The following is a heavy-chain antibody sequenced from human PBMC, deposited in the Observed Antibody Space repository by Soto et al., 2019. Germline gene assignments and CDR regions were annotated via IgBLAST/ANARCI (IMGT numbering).Heavy chain of an antibody. CDR3: ARVRQGAWYFDP. J-gene: IGHJ2*01. V-gene: IGHV3-74*01. Sequence: EVHLVESGGGLVQPGGSLRLSCAASGFSFSSYWMHWVRQVPGKGLVWLSRINTDGSTTSYADSVKGRFSISRDNAENTVFLQMNSLRAADTALYYRARVRQGAWYFDPWGRGTLITVSS. D-gene: IGHD3-16*01. CDR2: INTDGSTT. CDR1: GFSFSSYW.